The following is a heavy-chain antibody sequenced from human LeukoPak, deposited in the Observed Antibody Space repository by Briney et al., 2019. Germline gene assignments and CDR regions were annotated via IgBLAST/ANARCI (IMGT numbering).Heavy chain of an antibody. CDR2: ISGSGVST. J-gene: IGHJ5*02. D-gene: IGHD3-22*01. Sequence: PGGSLRLSCAASGFTFSNYALSWVRQAPGKGLEWGSVISGSGVSTYNADSVKGRFTISRDNAKNTLNLQMNSLRAEDTAVYYCARDLGQYYDTSDNWFDPWGQGTLVTVSS. CDR1: GFTFSNYA. V-gene: IGHV3-23*01. CDR3: ARDLGQYYDTSDNWFDP.